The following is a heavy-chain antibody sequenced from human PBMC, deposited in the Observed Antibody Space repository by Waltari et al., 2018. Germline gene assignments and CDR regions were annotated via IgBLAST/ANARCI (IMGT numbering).Heavy chain of an antibody. CDR3: ARGQWKWELLLTYYYGMDV. J-gene: IGHJ6*02. CDR1: GGSFSGYY. CDR2: INHSGST. Sequence: QVQLQQWGAGLLKPSETLSLTCAVYGGSFSGYYWSWIRQPPGKGLEWIGEINHSGSTNYNPSLKSRVTISVDTSKNQFALKLSSVTAADTAVYYCARGQWKWELLLTYYYGMDVWGQGTTVTVSS. D-gene: IGHD1-26*01. V-gene: IGHV4-34*01.